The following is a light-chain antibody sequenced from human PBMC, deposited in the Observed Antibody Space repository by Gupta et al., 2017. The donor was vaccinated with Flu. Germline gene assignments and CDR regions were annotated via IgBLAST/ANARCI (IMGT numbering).Light chain of an antibody. CDR2: GAS. J-gene: IGKJ4*01. Sequence: EIVLTQSPATVSVSPGERATLSCRASQRVTSTFLAWYQQRPGQAPRLLIYGASNRATGIPDRFSGSESGTEFYLTITRLEPEDLAVYYCQQYGSSFGGGTKVEIK. V-gene: IGKV3-20*01. CDR3: QQYGSS. CDR1: QRVTSTF.